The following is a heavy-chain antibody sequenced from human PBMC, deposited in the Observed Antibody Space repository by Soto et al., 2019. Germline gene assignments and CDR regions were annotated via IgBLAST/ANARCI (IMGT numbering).Heavy chain of an antibody. J-gene: IGHJ3*02. CDR3: ARWDYSGSYLSAFDI. D-gene: IGHD1-26*01. CDR2: IYYSGST. V-gene: IGHV4-30-4*01. CDR1: GGSISSGDYY. Sequence: SETLSLTCTVSGGSISSGDYYWSWIRQPPGKGLEWIGYIYYSGSTYYNPSLKSRVTISVDKSKNQFSLKLSSVTAADTAVYYCARWDYSGSYLSAFDIWGQGTMVTVSS.